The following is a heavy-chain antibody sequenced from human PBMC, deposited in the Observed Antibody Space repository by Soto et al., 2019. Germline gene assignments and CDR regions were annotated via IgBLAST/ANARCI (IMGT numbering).Heavy chain of an antibody. CDR3: ARGSYYSGWV. J-gene: IGHJ4*02. Sequence: SQTLSLTCAISGDSVSSTSTAWSWIRQSPSRGLEWLGRTYYRSNWYTDYAVSVKSRITISPDTSKNQFSLQLNSVTPEDTAVYYCARGSYYSGWVWGQGTLVTVCS. V-gene: IGHV6-1*01. D-gene: IGHD6-19*01. CDR2: TYYRSNWYT. CDR1: GDSVSSTSTA.